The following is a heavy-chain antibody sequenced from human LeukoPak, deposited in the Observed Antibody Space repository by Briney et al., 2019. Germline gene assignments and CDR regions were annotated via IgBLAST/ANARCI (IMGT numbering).Heavy chain of an antibody. CDR2: IKQDGNEK. Sequence: GGSLRLSCAASGFSFSSYWMGWVRQAPGKGLEWVANIKQDGNEKYYVDSVKGRSTFSRDNTKNSLYLQMNSLRAEDTAVYYCARHIGTYYDYWGQGTLVTVSS. CDR3: ARHIGTYYDY. V-gene: IGHV3-7*03. J-gene: IGHJ4*02. CDR1: GFSFSSYW. D-gene: IGHD2-21*01.